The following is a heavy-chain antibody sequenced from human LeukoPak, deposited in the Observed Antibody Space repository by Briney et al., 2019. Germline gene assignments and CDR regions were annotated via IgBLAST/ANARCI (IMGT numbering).Heavy chain of an antibody. CDR3: ARETWEQQLDYYYYYMDV. J-gene: IGHJ6*03. V-gene: IGHV4-59*01. CDR2: IYYSGST. Sequence: TSETLSLTCTVSGGSISSYYCSWIRQPPGKGLEGIGYIYYSGSTNYNPSLKSRVTISVDTSKNQFSLKLSSVTAADTAVYYCARETWEQQLDYYYYYMDVWGKGTTVTVSS. D-gene: IGHD6-13*01. CDR1: GGSISSYY.